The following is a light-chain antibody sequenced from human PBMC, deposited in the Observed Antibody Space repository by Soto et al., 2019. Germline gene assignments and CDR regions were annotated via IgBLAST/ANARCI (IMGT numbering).Light chain of an antibody. Sequence: QPVLTQSPSASASLGASVKLTCSLSSRHSNYAIAWHQQLPEKGPRYLMKLNSDGSHGKGDGIPDRFSGSSSGAERYLTISSLQSEDEADYYCQTWDTGIRVFGGGTKLTVL. J-gene: IGLJ3*02. CDR2: LNSDGSH. V-gene: IGLV4-69*01. CDR3: QTWDTGIRV. CDR1: SRHSNYA.